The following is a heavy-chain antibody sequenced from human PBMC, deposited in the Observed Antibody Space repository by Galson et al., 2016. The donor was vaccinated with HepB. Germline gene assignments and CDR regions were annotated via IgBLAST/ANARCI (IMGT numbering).Heavy chain of an antibody. CDR3: VKVGGAGYFDP. D-gene: IGHD1-26*01. Sequence: ETLSLTCTVSGGSVSSDGYYWSWIRQPPGKGLEWIGYIYYSGTTSTTYNPSLRSRVTISVDTSKNQLSLKLSSVTAADTAVYYCVKVGGAGYFDPWGRGTLVTVSS. V-gene: IGHV4-61*08. CDR1: GGSVSSDGYY. CDR2: IYYSGTTST. J-gene: IGHJ5*02.